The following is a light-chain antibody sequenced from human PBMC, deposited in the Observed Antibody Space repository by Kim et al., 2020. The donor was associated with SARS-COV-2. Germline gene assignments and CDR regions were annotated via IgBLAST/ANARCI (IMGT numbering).Light chain of an antibody. Sequence: MSQSPATLSASPGETVTLSCRATESVSTSLDWYQQRPGQAPTLLIYGASTRATGIPARFTGSGSGSQFTLTIRGLQSEDFAVYHCHQYHTWPYSFGRGTKLEI. V-gene: IGKV3-15*01. CDR1: ESVSTS. J-gene: IGKJ2*03. CDR2: GAS. CDR3: HQYHTWPYS.